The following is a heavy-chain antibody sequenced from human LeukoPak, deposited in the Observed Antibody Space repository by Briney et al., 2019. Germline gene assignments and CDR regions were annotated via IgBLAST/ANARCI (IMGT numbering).Heavy chain of an antibody. J-gene: IGHJ4*02. CDR1: GESFSGYY. D-gene: IGHD5-18*01. CDR2: INHSGST. V-gene: IGHV4-34*01. CDR3: ARNSYGPYYFDY. Sequence: TSETLSLTCAVYGESFSGYYWSWIRQPPGKGLEWIGEINHSGSTNYNPSLKSRVTISVDTSKNQFSLQLSSVTAADTAVYYCARNSYGPYYFDYWGQGTLVTVSS.